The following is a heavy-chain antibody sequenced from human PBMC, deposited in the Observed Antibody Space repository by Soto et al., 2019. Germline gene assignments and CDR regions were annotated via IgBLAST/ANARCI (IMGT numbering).Heavy chain of an antibody. CDR1: GFTFDDDA. Sequence: EVQLVESGGGLVQPDRSLRLSCAASGFTFDDDAMHWVRQAPGKGLEWVSGISWNSGHIGYADSVKGRFTISRDNAKNLLYLHMSGLRVEDTALYYCAKDMFINSGNHTGGFDHWGHGTLVTVSS. V-gene: IGHV3-9*01. CDR3: AKDMFINSGNHTGGFDH. J-gene: IGHJ4*01. CDR2: ISWNSGHI. D-gene: IGHD1-26*01.